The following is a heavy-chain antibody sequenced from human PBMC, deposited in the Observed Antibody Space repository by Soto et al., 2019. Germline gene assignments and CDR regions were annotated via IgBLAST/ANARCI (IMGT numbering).Heavy chain of an antibody. J-gene: IGHJ6*02. D-gene: IGHD6-13*01. CDR3: AKSIAAAGTNYYGMDV. CDR2: IIPIFGTA. V-gene: IGHV1-69*13. Sequence: GASVKVSCKASGGTFSSYAISWVRQAPGQGLEWMGGIIPIFGTANYAQKFQGRVTITADESTSTAYMELSSLRSEDTAVYYCAKSIAAAGTNYYGMDVWGQGTTVTVSS. CDR1: GGTFSSYA.